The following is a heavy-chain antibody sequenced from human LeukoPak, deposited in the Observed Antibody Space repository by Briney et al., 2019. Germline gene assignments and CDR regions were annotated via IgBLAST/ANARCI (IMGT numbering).Heavy chain of an antibody. Sequence: GGSLRLSCAASGFTFSSFAMTWVRQAPGKGLEWVSAISYSGDNTYYADSVKGRFTISRDNSKNTLYLQMNSLRAEDAAVYYCAKGTIRGGRRYYFDYWGQGTLVTVSS. J-gene: IGHJ4*02. CDR1: GFTFSSFA. CDR3: AKGTIRGGRRYYFDY. CDR2: ISYSGDNT. V-gene: IGHV3-23*01. D-gene: IGHD3-10*01.